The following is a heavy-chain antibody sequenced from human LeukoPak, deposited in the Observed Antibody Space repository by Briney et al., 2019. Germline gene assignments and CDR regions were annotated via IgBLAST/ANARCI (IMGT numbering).Heavy chain of an antibody. Sequence: GGFLRLSCAASGFTFSSYWMHWVRQAPGKGLVWVSRINSDGSSTSYADSVKGRFTISRDNAKNTLYLQMNRLRAEDTAVYYCVRGGYSSSFRFDYWGQGSLVTVSS. D-gene: IGHD6-6*01. CDR3: VRGGYSSSFRFDY. CDR1: GFTFSSYW. V-gene: IGHV3-74*01. J-gene: IGHJ4*02. CDR2: INSDGSST.